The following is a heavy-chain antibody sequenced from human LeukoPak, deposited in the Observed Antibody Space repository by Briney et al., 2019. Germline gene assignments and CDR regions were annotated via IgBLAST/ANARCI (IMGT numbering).Heavy chain of an antibody. CDR1: GGSISSYY. CDR2: IYYSGST. V-gene: IGHV4-59*01. CDR3: ARVVRGVRGGFDY. Sequence: PSETLSLTCTVSGGSISSYYWSWIRQPPGKGLEWIGYIYYSGSTNYNPSLKSRVTISVDTSKNQFSLKLSSVTAADTAVYYCARVVRGVRGGFDYWGQGTLVTVSS. J-gene: IGHJ4*02. D-gene: IGHD3-10*01.